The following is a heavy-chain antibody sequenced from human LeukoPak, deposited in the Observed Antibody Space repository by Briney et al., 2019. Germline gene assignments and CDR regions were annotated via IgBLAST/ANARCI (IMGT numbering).Heavy chain of an antibody. CDR3: ARRAGAYSHPYDY. Sequence: GGSLRLSCAASGFTFSSYGIHWVRQAPGKGLEWVAFIRNDGTNKCYADSVKGRFTISRDNSKNRLYLQMNSLRPEDTAVYYCARRAGAYSHPYDYWGQGTLVTVSS. J-gene: IGHJ4*02. CDR2: IRNDGTNK. V-gene: IGHV3-30*02. D-gene: IGHD4/OR15-4a*01. CDR1: GFTFSSYG.